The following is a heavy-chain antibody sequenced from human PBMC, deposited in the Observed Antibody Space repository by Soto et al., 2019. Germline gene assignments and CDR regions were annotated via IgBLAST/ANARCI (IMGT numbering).Heavy chain of an antibody. CDR3: AKVSIAPQVYYYYGMDV. D-gene: IGHD6-6*01. CDR2: ISGSGGST. V-gene: IGHV3-23*01. Sequence: ESGGGLVQPGGSLRLSCAASGFTFSSYAMSWVRQAPGKGLEWVSAISGSGGSTYYADSVKGRFTISRDNSKNTLYLQMNSLRAEDTAVYYCAKVSIAPQVYYYYGMDVWGQGTTVTVSS. CDR1: GFTFSSYA. J-gene: IGHJ6*02.